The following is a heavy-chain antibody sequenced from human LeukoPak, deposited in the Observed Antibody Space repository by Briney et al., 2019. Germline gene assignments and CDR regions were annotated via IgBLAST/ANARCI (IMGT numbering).Heavy chain of an antibody. Sequence: GSLRLSCAASGFTFSNYAMSWVRQAPGKGLEWVSAITGSGGNTYYADSVKGRFTISRDSSKNTVHLQMNSLRVEDTAVYYCAKDWAPYCGGDCYFNYWGQGTLVTVSS. CDR2: ITGSGGNT. V-gene: IGHV3-23*01. D-gene: IGHD2-21*02. J-gene: IGHJ4*02. CDR1: GFTFSNYA. CDR3: AKDWAPYCGGDCYFNY.